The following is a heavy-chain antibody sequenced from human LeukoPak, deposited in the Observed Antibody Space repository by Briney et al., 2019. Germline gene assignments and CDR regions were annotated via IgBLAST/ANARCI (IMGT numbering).Heavy chain of an antibody. D-gene: IGHD2-2*01. CDR2: IYPGDSDT. CDR3: ARQGYCSSTSCYYFDY. Sequence: PGESLKISCKGSGYSFTNYWIGWVRQMPGKGLEWMGVIYPGDSDTRYSPSFQGQVTISADKSITTAYLQWSSLKASDTAMYYCARQGYCSSTSCYYFDYWGQGTLVTVSS. V-gene: IGHV5-51*01. CDR1: GYSFTNYW. J-gene: IGHJ4*02.